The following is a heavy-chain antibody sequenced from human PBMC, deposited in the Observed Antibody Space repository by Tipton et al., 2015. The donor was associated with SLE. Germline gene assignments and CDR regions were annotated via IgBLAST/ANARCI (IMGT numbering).Heavy chain of an antibody. J-gene: IGHJ5*02. CDR1: GGTFSSYA. Sequence: QSGAEAKKPGTSAKVSCKASGGTFSSYAISWVRQAPGQGLEWMGGIIPIFGTANYAQKFQGRVTITADESTSTAYMELSSLRSEDTAVYYCARARTLILAWFDPWGQGTLVTVSS. D-gene: IGHD1-7*01. V-gene: IGHV1-69*01. CDR3: ARARTLILAWFDP. CDR2: IIPIFGTA.